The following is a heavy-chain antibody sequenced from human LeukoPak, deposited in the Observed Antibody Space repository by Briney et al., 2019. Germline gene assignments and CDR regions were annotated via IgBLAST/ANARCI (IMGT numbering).Heavy chain of an antibody. CDR2: IHHRGGT. CDR1: GGSISNENW. Sequence: GTLSLTCAVSGGSISNENWWSWVRQPPGKGLEWIGEIHHRGGTNYNPSLRSRVTISIDTSKNQFSLKLTSVTAADTAVYYCATPNDAFNIWGQGTMVTVSS. J-gene: IGHJ3*02. V-gene: IGHV4-4*02. CDR3: ATPNDAFNI.